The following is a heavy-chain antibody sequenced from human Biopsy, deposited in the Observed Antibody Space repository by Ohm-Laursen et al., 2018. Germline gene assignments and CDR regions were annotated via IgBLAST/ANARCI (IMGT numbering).Heavy chain of an antibody. J-gene: IGHJ2*01. CDR2: IYFSGTT. Sequence: TLSLTCTVSGGSVSSGGFYWSWIRQHPGKGLEWIRYIYFSGTTYYNPSLKSLVTISVDTSKNQFSLKLNSVTAADTAVYYCARRPYGGTRYWYFDLWGRGTRVTVSS. CDR3: ARRPYGGTRYWYFDL. V-gene: IGHV4-31*01. CDR1: GGSVSSGGFY. D-gene: IGHD4-23*01.